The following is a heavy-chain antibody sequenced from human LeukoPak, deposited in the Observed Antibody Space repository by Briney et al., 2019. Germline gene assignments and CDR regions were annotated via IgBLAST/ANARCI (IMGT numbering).Heavy chain of an antibody. CDR1: GYTFTSYY. V-gene: IGHV1-46*01. CDR3: ARDGAVAGYDY. D-gene: IGHD6-19*01. Sequence: ASVKVSCKASGYTFTSYYMHWVRQAPGQGLEWMGIINPSGGSTSYAQKFQGRVTMTRDTSTSTAYMELSSLRSEDTAVYYCARDGAVAGYDYWGQGTLVTVSS. CDR2: INPSGGST. J-gene: IGHJ4*02.